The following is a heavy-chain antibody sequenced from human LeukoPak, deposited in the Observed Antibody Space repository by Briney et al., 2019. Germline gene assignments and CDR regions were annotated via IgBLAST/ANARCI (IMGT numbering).Heavy chain of an antibody. V-gene: IGHV3-23*01. D-gene: IGHD3-16*02. CDR3: AGDMELST. CDR1: GFTLRDSA. J-gene: IGHJ3*01. CDR2: ASYSGGNT. Sequence: GGSLTHSCSASGFTLRDSAMTWVRQAPGKGLECVSLASYSGGNTYYPDSVKGRFSVSRDNAKDTLYLQVNSLRAEDTAIYYCAGDMELSTWGTGTMVSVSS.